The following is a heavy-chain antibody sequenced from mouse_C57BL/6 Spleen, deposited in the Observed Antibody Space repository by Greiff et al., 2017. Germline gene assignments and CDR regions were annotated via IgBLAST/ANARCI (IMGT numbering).Heavy chain of an antibody. D-gene: IGHD4-1*01. CDR1: GYTFTGYW. Sequence: QVQLQQSGAELMKPGASVKLSCKATGYTFTGYWIAWVKQRPGHGLEWIGEILPGSGSPNYNEKFKGKATFTADTSTNAAYMQLSSLNAEDSAIYYCTKRELTGTWMDYWGQGTSVTVSS. CDR3: TKRELTGTWMDY. J-gene: IGHJ4*01. CDR2: ILPGSGSP. V-gene: IGHV1-9*01.